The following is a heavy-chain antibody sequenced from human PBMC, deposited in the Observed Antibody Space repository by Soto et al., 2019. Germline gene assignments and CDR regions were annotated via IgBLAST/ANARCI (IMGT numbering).Heavy chain of an antibody. Sequence: EVQLLESGGGLVQPGGSLRLSCAASGFTVSSYAMSWVRQAPGKGLEWVSVISGSGSTYSADSVTGRFTISRDSSKNTVYLQMNSLRAEETAVYYCAKALRFTFTTGYYMDVWGRGTTVTVSS. V-gene: IGHV3-23*01. CDR1: GFTVSSYA. CDR3: AKALRFTFTTGYYMDV. CDR2: ISGSGST. D-gene: IGHD3-16*01. J-gene: IGHJ6*03.